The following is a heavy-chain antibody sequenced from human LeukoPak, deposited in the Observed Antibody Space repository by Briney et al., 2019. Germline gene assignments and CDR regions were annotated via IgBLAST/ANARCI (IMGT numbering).Heavy chain of an antibody. V-gene: IGHV3-7*01. CDR2: IKQDGSEK. J-gene: IGHJ4*02. CDR1: GFTFSSYW. Sequence: GGSLRLSCAASGFTFSSYWMSWVRQAPGKGLEWVANIKQDGSEKYYVDSVKGRFTISRDNAKNSPYLQMNSLRAEDTAVYYCARDWRLLAWDYWGQGTLVTVSS. D-gene: IGHD2-15*01. CDR3: ARDWRLLAWDY.